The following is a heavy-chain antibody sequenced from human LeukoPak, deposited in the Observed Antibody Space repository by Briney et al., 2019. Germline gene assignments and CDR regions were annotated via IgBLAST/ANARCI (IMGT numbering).Heavy chain of an antibody. D-gene: IGHD3-22*01. V-gene: IGHV3-9*01. J-gene: IGHJ4*02. CDR3: AKRGYDSSGYQGGFDY. CDR2: ISWNSGSI. Sequence: GGSLRLSCAASGFTFDDYAMHWVRQAPGKGLEWVSGISWNSGSIGYADSVKGRFTISRDNAKNSLYLQMNSLRAEDTALYYCAKRGYDSSGYQGGFDYWGQGTLVTVSS. CDR1: GFTFDDYA.